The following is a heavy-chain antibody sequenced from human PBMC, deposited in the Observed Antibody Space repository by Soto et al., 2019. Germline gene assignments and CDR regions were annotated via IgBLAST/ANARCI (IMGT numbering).Heavy chain of an antibody. V-gene: IGHV3-23*01. Sequence: EVQLLESGGGLVQPGGSLRLSCAASGFTFSSYSMAWVRQAPGRGPEWVSGIIQDGTTYYADSVKGRFTISRDNSRNSVYLQMITLRGEDTAVYYCAKDLRPDGFCDFDSWGQGTLVIVSS. J-gene: IGHJ4*02. CDR3: AKDLRPDGFCDFDS. CDR2: IIQDGTT. CDR1: GFTFSSYS. D-gene: IGHD4-17*01.